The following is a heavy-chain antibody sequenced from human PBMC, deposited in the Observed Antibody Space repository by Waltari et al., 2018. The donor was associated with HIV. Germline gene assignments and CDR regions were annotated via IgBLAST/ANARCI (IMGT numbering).Heavy chain of an antibody. CDR3: ARLQRATQNLDF. CDR2: IKEDGSER. CDR1: GFTFSRSW. V-gene: IGHV3-7*01. J-gene: IGHJ4*02. Sequence: EVQLVESGGGSVQPGGSLRLSCTVSGFTFSRSWMTWVRQAPGRGLEWVANIKEDGSERSYVESVKGRFIISRDNAKNSLFLQMYGLGAEDTGVYYCARLQRATQNLDFWGQGTLVTVSS. D-gene: IGHD6-25*01.